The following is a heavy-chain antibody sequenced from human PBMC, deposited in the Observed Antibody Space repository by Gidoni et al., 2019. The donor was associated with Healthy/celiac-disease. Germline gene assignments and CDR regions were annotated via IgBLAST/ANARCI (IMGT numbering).Heavy chain of an antibody. J-gene: IGHJ4*02. V-gene: IGHV3-48*02. D-gene: IGHD2-15*01. CDR2: ISSSSSTI. Sequence: EVQLVESGGGLVQPGGSLRLSWAASGFTFSRYSMNCVRQDPGKGLEWVSYISSSSSTIYYADSVKGRFTISRDNAKNSLYLKMNSLRDEDTAVYYCARDPAVVVVAATHFDYWGQGTLVTVSS. CDR1: GFTFSRYS. CDR3: ARDPAVVVVAATHFDY.